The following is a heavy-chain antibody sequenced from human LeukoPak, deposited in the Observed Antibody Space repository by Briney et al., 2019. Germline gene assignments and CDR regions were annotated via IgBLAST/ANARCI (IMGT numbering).Heavy chain of an antibody. Sequence: PGGSLRLSCEASGFSISDYYMSWIRQAPGKGLEWVAYISHTGASEFHADPAKGRFAISRDNAQNSVYLQMNSLRVEDTAVYFCVRGVETTLSLDLWGQGSLVTASS. CDR3: VRGVETTLSLDL. CDR1: GFSISDYY. V-gene: IGHV3-11*01. CDR2: ISHTGASE. J-gene: IGHJ5*02. D-gene: IGHD1-1*01.